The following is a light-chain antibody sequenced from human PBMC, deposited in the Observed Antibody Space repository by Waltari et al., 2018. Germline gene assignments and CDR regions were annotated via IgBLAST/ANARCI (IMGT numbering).Light chain of an antibody. Sequence: EIVLTQSPRTASLSPGASVTLFRRASQRVGSSSLAWYQQKPGQAPRLVIYRASRRATGIPDRFSGSGSGTDFSLTISRLEPEDVAVYYCQQHGTLPATFGQGTKVEIK. V-gene: IGKV3-20*01. J-gene: IGKJ1*01. CDR1: QRVGSSS. CDR3: QQHGTLPAT. CDR2: RAS.